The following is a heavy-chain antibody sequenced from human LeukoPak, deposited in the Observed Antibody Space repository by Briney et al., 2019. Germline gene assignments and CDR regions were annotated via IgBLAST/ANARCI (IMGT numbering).Heavy chain of an antibody. D-gene: IGHD4-17*01. CDR2: ISSSGSTI. J-gene: IGHJ5*02. CDR1: GFTFSSYE. Sequence: PGGSLRLSCAASGFTFSSYEMNWVRQAPGKGLEWVSYISSSGSTIYYADSVKGRFTISRDNAKNSLYLQMNSLRAEDTSVYYGARDTNGDGWFDPWGQGTLVTVSS. CDR3: ARDTNGDGWFDP. V-gene: IGHV3-48*03.